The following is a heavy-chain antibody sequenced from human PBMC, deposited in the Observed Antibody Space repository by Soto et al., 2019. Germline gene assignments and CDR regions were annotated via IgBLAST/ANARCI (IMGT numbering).Heavy chain of an antibody. J-gene: IGHJ4*02. Sequence: LRLSCAASGFTFSSYAMSWVRQAPGKGLEWVSAISGSGGSTYYADSVKGRFTISRDNSKNTLYLQMNSLRAEDTAVYYCAKEAAYYYDSSGTPFDYWGQGTLVTVPQ. V-gene: IGHV3-23*01. CDR1: GFTFSSYA. CDR2: ISGSGGST. D-gene: IGHD3-22*01. CDR3: AKEAAYYYDSSGTPFDY.